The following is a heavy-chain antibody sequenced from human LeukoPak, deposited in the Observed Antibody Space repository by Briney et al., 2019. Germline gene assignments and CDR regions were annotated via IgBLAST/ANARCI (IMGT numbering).Heavy chain of an antibody. V-gene: IGHV3-30*18. CDR2: ISYDGSDK. CDR1: GFTFSSYD. CDR3: AKLGHSYGYVDAFDI. D-gene: IGHD5-18*01. J-gene: IGHJ3*02. Sequence: GRSLRLSCAASGFTFSSYDMHWVRQAPGKGLEWVAVISYDGSDKYYADSVKGRFTISRDNSKNTLYLQMNSLRAEDTAVYYCAKLGHSYGYVDAFDIWGQGIMVTVSS.